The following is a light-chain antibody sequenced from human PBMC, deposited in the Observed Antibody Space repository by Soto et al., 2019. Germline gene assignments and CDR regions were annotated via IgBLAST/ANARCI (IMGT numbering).Light chain of an antibody. CDR1: ISNIGSNT. CDR2: SNN. Sequence: QSVLTQPPSASGTPGQRVTISCSGSISNIGSNTVNWYQHFPGPAPKLLIYSNNHRPSRVPDRFSSATSGSSASLPISGLLSEDEEDYYCAAWYDSLSSNVFGTGTKLTVL. CDR3: AAWYDSLSSNV. J-gene: IGLJ1*01. V-gene: IGLV1-44*01.